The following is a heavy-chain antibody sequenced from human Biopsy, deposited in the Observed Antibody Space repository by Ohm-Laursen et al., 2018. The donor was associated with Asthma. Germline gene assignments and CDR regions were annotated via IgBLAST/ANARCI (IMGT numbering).Heavy chain of an antibody. D-gene: IGHD5-12*01. CDR3: ARDSPSGSDFDYYYFDY. CDR1: RFTYE. V-gene: IGHV3-30-3*01. Sequence: SLRLSCAASRFTYEMHWVRQAPGKGLEWVAVISYDGSSIYYADSVKGRFTISRDNSKNTLYLQMNGLKAEDTAVYYCARDSPSGSDFDYYYFDYWGQGSLVTVPS. J-gene: IGHJ4*02. CDR2: ISYDGSSI.